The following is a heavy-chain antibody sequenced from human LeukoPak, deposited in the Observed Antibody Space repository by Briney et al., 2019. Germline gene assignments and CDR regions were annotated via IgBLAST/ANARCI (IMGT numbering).Heavy chain of an antibody. D-gene: IGHD3-22*01. CDR2: ISAYNGNT. CDR3: ARTTITDHYYDSSGYSDY. Sequence: ASVKVSCKASGYTFTSYGISWVRQAPGQGLDWMGWISAYNGNTNYAQKLQGRVTMTTDTSTSTAYMELRSLRSDGTAVYYCARTTITDHYYDSSGYSDYWGQGTLVTVSS. V-gene: IGHV1-18*01. J-gene: IGHJ4*02. CDR1: GYTFTSYG.